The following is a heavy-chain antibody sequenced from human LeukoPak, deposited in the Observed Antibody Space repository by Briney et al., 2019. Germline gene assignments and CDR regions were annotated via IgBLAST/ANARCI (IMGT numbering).Heavy chain of an antibody. Sequence: PSETLSLTCAVYGGSFSGYYWSWIRQPPGKGLEWIGEINHSGSTNYNPSLKSRVTISVDTSKNQFSLKLSSVTAADTAVYYCARDDRVYYYGSGSYQARFDPWGQGTLVTVSS. CDR3: ARDDRVYYYGSGSYQARFDP. CDR2: INHSGST. D-gene: IGHD3-10*01. V-gene: IGHV4-34*01. J-gene: IGHJ5*02. CDR1: GGSFSGYY.